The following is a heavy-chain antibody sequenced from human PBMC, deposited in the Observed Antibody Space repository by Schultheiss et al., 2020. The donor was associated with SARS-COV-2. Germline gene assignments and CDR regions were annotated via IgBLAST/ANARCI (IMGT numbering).Heavy chain of an antibody. J-gene: IGHJ4*02. CDR3: ARDRRIVVVTGPLFDY. V-gene: IGHV1-18*01. CDR2: MNPNSGNT. CDR1: GYTFTSYD. D-gene: IGHD2-21*02. Sequence: ASVKVSCKASGYTFTSYDINWVRQATGQGLEWMGWMNPNSGNTNYAQKLQGRVTMTTDTSTSTAYMELRSLRSDDTAVYYCARDRRIVVVTGPLFDYWGQGTLVTVSS.